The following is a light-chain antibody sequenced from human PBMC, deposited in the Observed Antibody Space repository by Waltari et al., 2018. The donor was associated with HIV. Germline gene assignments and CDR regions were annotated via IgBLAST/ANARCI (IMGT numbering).Light chain of an antibody. CDR1: SSNIGRNT. V-gene: IGLV1-44*01. J-gene: IGLJ2*01. Sequence: QSVLTQPPSASGTPGQRVTISCSGSSSNIGRNTVNWYQQPPGKAPKLMIYGITKRPSGVPDRFSGSKSGNTASLTISGLQAEDEADYYCCSYTGTYTSVVFGGGTKLTVL. CDR3: CSYTGTYTSVV. CDR2: GIT.